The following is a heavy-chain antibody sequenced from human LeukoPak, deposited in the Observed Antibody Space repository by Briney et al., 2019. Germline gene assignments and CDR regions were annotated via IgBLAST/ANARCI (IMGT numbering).Heavy chain of an antibody. D-gene: IGHD3-9*01. CDR1: GGSFSGYY. Sequence: SETLSLTCAVYGGSFSGYYWSWIRQPPGKGLEWIGEINHSGSTNYNPSLKSRVTISVDTSKNQFSLKLSSVTAADTAVYYCARGPPWYDILTGYYPYYFDYWGQGTLVTVSS. CDR3: ARGPPWYDILTGYYPYYFDY. CDR2: INHSGST. V-gene: IGHV4-34*01. J-gene: IGHJ4*02.